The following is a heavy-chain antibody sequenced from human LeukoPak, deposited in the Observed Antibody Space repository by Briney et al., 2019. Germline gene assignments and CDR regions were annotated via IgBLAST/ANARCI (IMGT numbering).Heavy chain of an antibody. V-gene: IGHV3-15*01. CDR1: GFTVSNAW. CDR2: IKTKSEGGTT. D-gene: IGHD1-26*01. CDR3: TTEVGATAKG. Sequence: GGSLRLSCAASGFTVSNAWMIWVRQAPRKGLEWVGRIKTKSEGGTTDCAAPVKGRFTISRDDSKNTLYLQMNSLKSEDTGVYYCTTEVGATAKGWGQGTLVTVSS. J-gene: IGHJ4*02.